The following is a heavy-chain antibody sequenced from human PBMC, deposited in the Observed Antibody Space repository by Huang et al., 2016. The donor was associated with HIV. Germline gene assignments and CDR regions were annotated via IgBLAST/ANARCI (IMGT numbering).Heavy chain of an antibody. V-gene: IGHV4-39*01. Sequence: QLQLQESGPGLVKPSETLSLTCTVSGGSISSSSYYWGWIRQPPGKGLEWIGSISYRGSTYYNPSLKSRVTISVDTSKNQFSLKLSSVTAADTAVYYCRGDIVVVIAATRYYFDYWGQGTLVTVSS. CDR2: ISYRGST. D-gene: IGHD2-15*01. CDR1: GGSISSSSYY. CDR3: RGDIVVVIAATRYYFDY. J-gene: IGHJ4*02.